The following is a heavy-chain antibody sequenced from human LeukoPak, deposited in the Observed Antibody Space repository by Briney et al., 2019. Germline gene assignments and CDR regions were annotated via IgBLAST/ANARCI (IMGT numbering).Heavy chain of an antibody. CDR1: GGTFSSYA. CDR2: IIPILGIA. V-gene: IGHV1-69*04. J-gene: IGHJ4*02. Sequence: GASVKVSCKASGGTFSSYAISWVRQAPGQGLEWMGRIIPILGIANYAQKFQGRVTITADKSTSTAYMELNSLRAEDTAVYYCAKGGGRSPKLFWKDYFDYWGQGTLVTVSS. D-gene: IGHD3-10*01. CDR3: AKGGGRSPKLFWKDYFDY.